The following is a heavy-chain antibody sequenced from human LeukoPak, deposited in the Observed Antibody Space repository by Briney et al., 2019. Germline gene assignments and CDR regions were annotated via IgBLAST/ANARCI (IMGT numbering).Heavy chain of an antibody. Sequence: ASVKVSCKASGYTFTSFYMHWVRQAPGQGLEWMGIINPSGGSTSYAQKFQGRVTMTRDTSTNTVYVELSSLISEDTAVYYCARDLDGSGYYPDYWGRGTLVTVSS. CDR2: INPSGGST. V-gene: IGHV1-46*01. CDR1: GYTFTSFY. D-gene: IGHD3-22*01. J-gene: IGHJ4*02. CDR3: ARDLDGSGYYPDY.